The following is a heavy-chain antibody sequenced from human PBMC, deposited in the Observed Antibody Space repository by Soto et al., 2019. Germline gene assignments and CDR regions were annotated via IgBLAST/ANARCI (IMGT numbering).Heavy chain of an antibody. CDR1: GFTFSSYA. CDR2: ISGSGGST. CDR3: ARKDVKNVGYCSSTSCYPPHYGMDV. V-gene: IGHV3-23*01. Sequence: GGSLRLSCAASGFTFSSYAMSWVRQAPGKGLEWVSAISGSGGSTYYADSAKGRFTISRDNSKNTLYLQMNSLRAEDTAVYYCARKDVKNVGYCSSTSCYPPHYGMDVWGQGTTVTVSS. J-gene: IGHJ6*02. D-gene: IGHD2-2*01.